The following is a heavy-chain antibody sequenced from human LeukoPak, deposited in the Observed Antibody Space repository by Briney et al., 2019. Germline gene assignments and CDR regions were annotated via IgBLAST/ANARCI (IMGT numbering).Heavy chain of an antibody. D-gene: IGHD3-3*01. CDR2: IYSTGST. Sequence: SETLSLTCTVSGGSISSGSYYWSCIRQSAGKGLEWIGRIYSTGSTSYNPSLQSRVTISADTSKNQFSLNLSSVTAADTAMYYCAKDWSIFGARDWFDPWGQGILVTVSS. J-gene: IGHJ5*02. CDR3: AKDWSIFGARDWFDP. CDR1: GGSISSGSYY. V-gene: IGHV4-61*02.